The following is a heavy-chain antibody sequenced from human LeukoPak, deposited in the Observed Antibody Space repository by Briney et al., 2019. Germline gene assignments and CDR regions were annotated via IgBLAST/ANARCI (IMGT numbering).Heavy chain of an antibody. D-gene: IGHD6-6*01. CDR3: ARVNIAADWADAFDI. J-gene: IGHJ3*02. Sequence: SETLSLTCAVSGGSISSGGYSWSWIRQPPGKGLEWIGYIYYSGSTYYNPSLKSRVTISVDTSKNQFSLKLSSVTAADTAVYYCARVNIAADWADAFDIWGQGTMVTVSS. CDR1: GGSISSGGYS. V-gene: IGHV4-30-4*07. CDR2: IYYSGST.